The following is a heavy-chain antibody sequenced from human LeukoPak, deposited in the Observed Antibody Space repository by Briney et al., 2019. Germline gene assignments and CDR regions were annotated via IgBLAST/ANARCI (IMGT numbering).Heavy chain of an antibody. J-gene: IGHJ4*02. D-gene: IGHD5-24*01. CDR3: ARGDGYYYNFDD. CDR2: IKQDGSET. CDR1: GFTFSTYS. V-gene: IGHV3-7*04. Sequence: GGSLRLSCAASGFTFSTYSMSWLRQAPGKGLEWVGNIKQDGSETKSVDSVKGRFTISKDNAKNSLYLQLNSLRAEDTAVYYCARGDGYYYNFDDWGQGTLVTVSS.